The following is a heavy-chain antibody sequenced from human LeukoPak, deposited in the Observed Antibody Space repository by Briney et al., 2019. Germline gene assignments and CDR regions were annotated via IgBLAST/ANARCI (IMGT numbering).Heavy chain of an antibody. V-gene: IGHV3-7*01. J-gene: IGHJ6*02. D-gene: IGHD2-15*01. CDR3: ARDQAYCSGGSCSHLLCYYYYGMDV. CDR2: IKQDESEK. CDR1: GFTFSSYW. Sequence: GGSLRLSCAVSGFTFSSYWISWVRHPPGQGQDRVANIKQDESEKTYDNPVNGRLTTTRDNAKNSLYLQMNILRAEDTAVYFCARDQAYCSGGSCSHLLCYYYYGMDVWGQGTTVTVSS.